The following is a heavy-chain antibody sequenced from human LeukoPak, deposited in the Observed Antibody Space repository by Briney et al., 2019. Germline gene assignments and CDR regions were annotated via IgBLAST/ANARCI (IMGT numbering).Heavy chain of an antibody. CDR1: GDSINSPNFF. J-gene: IGHJ4*02. CDR2: ISYSGTT. V-gene: IGHV4-39*07. CDR3: AREKWSYRSFFDY. D-gene: IGHD1-26*01. Sequence: SETLSLTCTVSGDSINSPNFFWGRIRQPPGKGLEWIGSISYSGTTYYNPSLKPRVTMSVDTSKDHFSLKLTSLTAADTAVYFCAREKWSYRSFFDYWGQGNQVTVSS.